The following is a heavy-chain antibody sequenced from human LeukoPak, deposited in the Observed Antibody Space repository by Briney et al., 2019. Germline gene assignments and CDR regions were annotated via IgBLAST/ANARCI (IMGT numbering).Heavy chain of an antibody. CDR1: GFTLSNAW. V-gene: IGHV3-15*01. CDR2: IKSKTDGGTT. CDR3: TTDQTRTTTYYDILAGYYIGNY. Sequence: GGSLRLSRAASGFTLSNAWISWVPEAPGKGLEWVGRIKSKTDGGTTDYARHVKGRYTISRDDSKNTLYLKKNRLKTEDTAVYYCTTDQTRTTTYYDILAGYYIGNYWGQGTLVTVSS. D-gene: IGHD3-9*01. J-gene: IGHJ4*02.